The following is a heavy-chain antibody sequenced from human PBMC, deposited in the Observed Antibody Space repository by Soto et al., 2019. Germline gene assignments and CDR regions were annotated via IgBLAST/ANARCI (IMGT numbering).Heavy chain of an antibody. V-gene: IGHV4-34*01. Sequence: PSETLSLTCAVYGGSFSGYYWSWIRQPPGKGLEWIGEIYDSGNTYYNPSLKSQVSISVDRSKNQFSLKLSSVTAADTAVYYCARGQGAAAGHSNFDYWGQGTLVTVSS. J-gene: IGHJ4*02. CDR1: GGSFSGYY. CDR3: ARGQGAAAGHSNFDY. D-gene: IGHD6-13*01. CDR2: IYDSGNT.